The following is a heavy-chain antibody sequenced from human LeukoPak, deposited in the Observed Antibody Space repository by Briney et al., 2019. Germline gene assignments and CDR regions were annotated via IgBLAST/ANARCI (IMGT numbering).Heavy chain of an antibody. Sequence: PGGSLRLSCAASGFTFSSYAMSWVRQAPGKGLEWVSAISGSGGSTYYADSVKGRFTISRDNSKNTLYLQMNSLRAEDTAVYYCAKGPTIRRPQVVVAADYFDYWGQGTLVTVSS. CDR1: GFTFSSYA. V-gene: IGHV3-23*01. J-gene: IGHJ4*02. D-gene: IGHD2-15*01. CDR2: ISGSGGST. CDR3: AKGPTIRRPQVVVAADYFDY.